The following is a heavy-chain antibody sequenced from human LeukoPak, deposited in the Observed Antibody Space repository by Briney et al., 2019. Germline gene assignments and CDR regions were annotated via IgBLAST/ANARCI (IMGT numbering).Heavy chain of an antibody. D-gene: IGHD6-19*01. J-gene: IGHJ5*02. Sequence: SETLSLTCAVYGGSFIGYYWSWIRQPPGKGLEWIGEINHSGSTNYNPSLKSRVTISVDTSKNQFSLKLSSVTATDTAVYYCARYYLQWLARSTNWFDPWGQGTLVTVSS. CDR2: INHSGST. V-gene: IGHV4-34*01. CDR1: GGSFIGYY. CDR3: ARYYLQWLARSTNWFDP.